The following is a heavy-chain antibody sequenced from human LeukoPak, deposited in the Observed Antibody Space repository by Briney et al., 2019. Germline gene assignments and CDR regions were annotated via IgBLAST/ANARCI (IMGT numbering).Heavy chain of an antibody. CDR1: GFTVSSNY. V-gene: IGHV3-66*01. J-gene: IGHJ4*02. D-gene: IGHD1-26*01. CDR2: IYSGGST. Sequence: GGSLRLSCAASGFTVSSNYMSWVRQAPGKGLEWVSVIYSGGSTYYADSVKGRFTISRDNSKNTLYLQMNSLRAEDTAVYYCASNIVGAPRSYYFDYWGQGTLVTVSS. CDR3: ASNIVGAPRSYYFDY.